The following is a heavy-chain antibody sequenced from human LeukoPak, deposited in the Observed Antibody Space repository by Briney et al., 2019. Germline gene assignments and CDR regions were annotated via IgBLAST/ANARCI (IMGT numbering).Heavy chain of an antibody. CDR1: GFTFSSCG. Sequence: PGASLRLSCAASGFTFSSCGFHWVRQAPGKGLEWVAVIWYDGTHKYYADSVKGRLTISRDNSKSTLYLQMNSLRAEDTAVYYCVREEGVDGTSGINNWGQGTLVIVSS. CDR3: VREEGVDGTSGINN. J-gene: IGHJ4*02. CDR2: IWYDGTHK. V-gene: IGHV3-33*01. D-gene: IGHD4-23*01.